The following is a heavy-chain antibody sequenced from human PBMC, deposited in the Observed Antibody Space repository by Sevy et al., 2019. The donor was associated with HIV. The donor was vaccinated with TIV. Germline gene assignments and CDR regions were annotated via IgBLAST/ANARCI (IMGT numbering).Heavy chain of an antibody. CDR3: AREKRYCSSTSCYTRMGYYGMDV. J-gene: IGHJ6*02. V-gene: IGHV1-2*02. CDR2: INPNSGGT. CDR1: GYTFTGYY. D-gene: IGHD2-2*02. Sequence: ASVKVSCKASGYTFTGYYMHWVRQAPGQGLEWMGWINPNSGGTNYAQKFQGRVTMTRETSISTAYMELSRLRSDDTAVYYCAREKRYCSSTSCYTRMGYYGMDVWGQGTTVTVSS.